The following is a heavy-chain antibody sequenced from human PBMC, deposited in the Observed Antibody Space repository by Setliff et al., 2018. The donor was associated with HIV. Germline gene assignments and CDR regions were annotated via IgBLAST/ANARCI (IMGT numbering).Heavy chain of an antibody. V-gene: IGHV4-38-2*02. D-gene: IGHD3-10*01. Sequence: SETLSLTCAVSGYSISSGYYWGWIRQPPGKGLEWIGYIYYSGNSYYNPSLKSRVTLSVDTSKNQFSLKVNSVTAADTAVYYCAREVNIPVRGITDDAFDIWGQGTMVTVSS. J-gene: IGHJ3*02. CDR3: AREVNIPVRGITDDAFDI. CDR1: GYSISSGYY. CDR2: IYYSGNS.